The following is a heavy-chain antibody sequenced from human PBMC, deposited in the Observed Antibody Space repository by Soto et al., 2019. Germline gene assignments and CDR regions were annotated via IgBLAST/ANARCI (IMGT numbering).Heavy chain of an antibody. CDR2: ISYDGDHK. CDR3: ARYDYDNNIYSIDY. V-gene: IGHV3-30-3*01. D-gene: IGHD3-22*01. CDR1: GFSFSTYA. Sequence: GGSLRLSCAASGFSFSTYAMHWVRQTPGKGLEWVAVISYDGDHKYYTDSVKGRFTISRDNSKNTLYLLMNSLRSEDTAIYYCARYDYDNNIYSIDYWGQGALVTVSS. J-gene: IGHJ4*02.